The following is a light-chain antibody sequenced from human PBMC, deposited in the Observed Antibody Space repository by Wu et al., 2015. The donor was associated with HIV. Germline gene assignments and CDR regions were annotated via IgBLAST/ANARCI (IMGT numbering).Light chain of an antibody. CDR2: DAS. V-gene: IGKV3-15*01. CDR3: HQYNNWPKT. J-gene: IGKJ4*01. Sequence: IVMTQSPATLSVSPGERATLSCRASQSVSNNLAWYQQKPGQAPRLLIYDASTRASGIPARFSGSGSGTEFTLTISSLQSEDFAVYYCHQYNNWPKTFGGGTKVDIK. CDR1: QSVSNN.